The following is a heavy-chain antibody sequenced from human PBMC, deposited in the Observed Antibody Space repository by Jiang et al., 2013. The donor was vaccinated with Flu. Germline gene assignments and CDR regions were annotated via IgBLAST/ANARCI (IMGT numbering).Heavy chain of an antibody. CDR3: ARGDYGDFPY. D-gene: IGHD4-17*01. V-gene: IGHV4-34*01. J-gene: IGHJ4*02. CDR2: GST. Sequence: GSTNYNPSLKSRVTISVDTSKNQFSLKLSSVTAADTAVYYCARGDYGDFPYWGQGTLVTVSS.